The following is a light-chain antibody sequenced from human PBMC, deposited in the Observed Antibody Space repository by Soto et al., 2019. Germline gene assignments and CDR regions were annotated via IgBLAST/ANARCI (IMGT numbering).Light chain of an antibody. Sequence: DIQMTQSPSTLSASVGDRVTITCRASQSISSWLAWYQQKPGKAPKLLIYDASSLESGVPSRFSGSGSATDFTLTISSLQAEDFASYYCQQGISFPLTFGGGTKVEMK. CDR2: DAS. J-gene: IGKJ4*01. CDR3: QQGISFPLT. CDR1: QSISSW. V-gene: IGKV1-5*01.